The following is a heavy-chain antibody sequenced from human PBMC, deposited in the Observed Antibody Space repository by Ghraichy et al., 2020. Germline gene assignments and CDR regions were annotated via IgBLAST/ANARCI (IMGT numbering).Heavy chain of an antibody. D-gene: IGHD3-10*01. V-gene: IGHV4-59*02. CDR3: ARMGGYKDPLWY. CDR1: STSVRSYF. CDR2: IFYSGST. J-gene: IGHJ4*02. Sequence: SETLSLTCTVSSTSVRSYFWSWIRQPPGKGLEWIGDIFYSGSTNYNPSLKSRVTISIDASSNQFSLNLSSVTAADTAVYYCARMGGYKDPLWYWGQGTLVAVAS.